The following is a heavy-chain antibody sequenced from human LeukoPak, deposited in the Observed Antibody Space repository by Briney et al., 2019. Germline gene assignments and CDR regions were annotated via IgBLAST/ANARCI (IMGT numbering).Heavy chain of an antibody. D-gene: IGHD2-2*01. CDR2: ISSSSSYI. CDR1: GFTLSTYN. CDR3: ARASLRYCSSTSCYGIIDY. V-gene: IGHV3-21*01. J-gene: IGHJ4*02. Sequence: GGSLRLSCAASGFTLSTYNMNWVRQAPGKGLEWVSSISSSSSYIYYADSVRGRFTISRDNSKNTLYLQMNSLRAEDTAVYYCARASLRYCSSTSCYGIIDYWGQGTLVTVSS.